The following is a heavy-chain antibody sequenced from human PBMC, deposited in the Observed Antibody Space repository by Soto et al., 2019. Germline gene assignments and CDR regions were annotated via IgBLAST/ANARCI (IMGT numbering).Heavy chain of an antibody. CDR3: ARGEDNWNYGDYYYGMDV. CDR2: IIPIFGTA. D-gene: IGHD1-7*01. CDR1: GYTFTSYA. V-gene: IGHV1-69*13. J-gene: IGHJ6*02. Sequence: SVKVSCKASGYTFTSYAMHWVRQAPGQGLEWMGGIIPIFGTANYAQKFQGRVTITADESTSTAYMELSSLRSEDTAVYYCARGEDNWNYGDYYYGMDVWGQGTTVTVSS.